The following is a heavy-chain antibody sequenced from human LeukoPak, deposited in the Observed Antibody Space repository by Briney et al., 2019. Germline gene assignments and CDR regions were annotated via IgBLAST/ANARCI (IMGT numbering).Heavy chain of an antibody. CDR1: GYTFTSYG. CDR2: ISAYNGNT. V-gene: IGHV1-18*01. Sequence: ASVKVSCKASGYTFTSYGISWVRQAPGQGLEWMGWISAYNGNTNYAQKLQGRVTMTTDTSTSTAYMELRSLRAEDTAVYYCARDRGVWASYYYDSSGYYFDAFDIWGQGTMVTVSS. J-gene: IGHJ3*02. CDR3: ARDRGVWASYYYDSSGYYFDAFDI. D-gene: IGHD3-22*01.